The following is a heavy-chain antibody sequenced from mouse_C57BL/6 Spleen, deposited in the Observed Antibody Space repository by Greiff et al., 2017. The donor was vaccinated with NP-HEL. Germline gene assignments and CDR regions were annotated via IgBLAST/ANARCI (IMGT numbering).Heavy chain of an antibody. Sequence: EVQVVESEGGLVQPGSSMKLSCTASGFTFSDYYMAWVRQVPEKGLEWVANINYDGSSTYYLDSLKSRFIISRDNAKNILYLQMSSLKSEDTATYYCARDSSSWYFDVWGTGTTVTVSS. CDR2: INYDGSST. J-gene: IGHJ1*03. D-gene: IGHD1-1*01. CDR1: GFTFSDYY. V-gene: IGHV5-16*01. CDR3: ARDSSSWYFDV.